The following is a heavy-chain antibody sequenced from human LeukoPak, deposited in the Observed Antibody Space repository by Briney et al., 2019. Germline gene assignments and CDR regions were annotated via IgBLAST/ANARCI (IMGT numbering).Heavy chain of an antibody. CDR1: GFTFSSYA. V-gene: IGHV3-23*01. Sequence: GGSLRLSCAASGFTFSSYAMSWVRQAPGKGLEWVSGISGSGGRTYYADSVKGRFTISRDNSKNTLYLQMNSLRAEDTAVYNCAKDREYSKSTAYYFYGVDVWGQGTTVTVSS. D-gene: IGHD6-13*01. J-gene: IGHJ6*02. CDR2: ISGSGGRT. CDR3: AKDREYSKSTAYYFYGVDV.